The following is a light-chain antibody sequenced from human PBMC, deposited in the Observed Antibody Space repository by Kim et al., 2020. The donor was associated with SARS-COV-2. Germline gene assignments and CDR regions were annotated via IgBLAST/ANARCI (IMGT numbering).Light chain of an antibody. CDR2: AAE. Sequence: SSGGGVTISCRAGRHYSIYLKWCHQKPGRALSLLIYAAETVQSRVSAMFSGGGSGTNFSLTISSLQHEDCATNYCQVSHTPPQITFGQGTRLDIK. CDR3: QVSHTPPQIT. J-gene: IGKJ5*01. CDR1: RHYSIY. V-gene: IGKV1-39*01.